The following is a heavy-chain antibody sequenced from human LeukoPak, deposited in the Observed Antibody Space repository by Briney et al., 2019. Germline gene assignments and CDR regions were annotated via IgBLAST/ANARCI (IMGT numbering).Heavy chain of an antibody. J-gene: IGHJ4*02. CDR1: GFTFSSYA. D-gene: IGHD2-2*01. CDR3: GRDYCSSTRCLFDY. Sequence: GGSVRLSCAASGFTFSSYAMNWVRQAPGQGLEWVAFIWSNRTNKYYADGVKGRFVIYRDNSNNTPYLQMNSLRAEDTAVYYCGRDYCSSTRCLFDYWRRGTLLTLSS. V-gene: IGHV3-33*04. CDR2: IWSNRTNK.